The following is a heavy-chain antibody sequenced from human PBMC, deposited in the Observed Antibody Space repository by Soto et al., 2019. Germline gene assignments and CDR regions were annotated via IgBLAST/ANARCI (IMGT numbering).Heavy chain of an antibody. D-gene: IGHD3-3*01. CDR3: ARALRFLEWLSTPHDAFDI. J-gene: IGHJ3*02. CDR1: GFSVSSNY. V-gene: IGHV3-53*01. CDR2: IYSGGST. Sequence: WGSLRLSCAACGFSVSSNYMSWVRQAPGKGLEWVSVIYSGGSTYYADSVKGRFTISRDNSKNTLYLQMNSLRAEDTAVYYCARALRFLEWLSTPHDAFDIWGQGTMVTVSS.